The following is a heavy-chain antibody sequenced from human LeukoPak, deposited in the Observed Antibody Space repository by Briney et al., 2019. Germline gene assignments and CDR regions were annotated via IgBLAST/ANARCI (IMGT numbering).Heavy chain of an antibody. Sequence: KASETLSLTCTVSGGSISSSYWTWIRQPPGKGLEWVGYVYYSGSSTYNPSLKSRVTISVHTSKTQFSLKLSSVIAADTAVYYCAKGGLSGGFDIWGQGTLVTVSS. D-gene: IGHD2-8*02. CDR3: AKGGLSGGFDI. CDR2: VYYSGSS. V-gene: IGHV4-59*08. CDR1: GGSISSSY. J-gene: IGHJ3*02.